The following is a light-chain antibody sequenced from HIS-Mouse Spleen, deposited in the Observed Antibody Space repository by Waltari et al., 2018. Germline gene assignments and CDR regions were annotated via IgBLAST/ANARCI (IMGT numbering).Light chain of an antibody. Sequence: NFMLTQPHSVSESPGKTVTISCTGSSGSIASNYVQWYQQRPGSAPTTVLYEVNPRPSGGPARFSGSIDSSSNSASLTISGLKTEDEADYYCQSYDSSNWVFGGGTKLTVL. CDR1: SGSIASNY. J-gene: IGLJ3*02. CDR3: QSYDSSNWV. V-gene: IGLV6-57*02. CDR2: EVN.